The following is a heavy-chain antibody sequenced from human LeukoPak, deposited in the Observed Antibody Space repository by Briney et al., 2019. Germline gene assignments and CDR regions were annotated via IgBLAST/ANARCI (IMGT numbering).Heavy chain of an antibody. CDR3: AREAPYSSDDY. J-gene: IGHJ4*02. CDR1: GYTFTIYG. CDR2: ISGYNGNT. Sequence: GASVKVSCKASGYTFTIYGISWVRKAPGQGLEWMGWISGYNGNTNYAQKFQGRVTMTTDTSTSTAYMELRSLKSDDTAVYYCAREAPYSSDDYWGQGIPVPVSS. V-gene: IGHV1-18*01. D-gene: IGHD6-25*01.